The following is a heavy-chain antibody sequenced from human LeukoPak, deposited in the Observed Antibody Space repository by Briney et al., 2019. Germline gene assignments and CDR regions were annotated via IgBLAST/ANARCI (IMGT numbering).Heavy chain of an antibody. V-gene: IGHV3-30*03. D-gene: IGHD5-18*01. Sequence: GGSLRLSCAASGFTFSSYSMNWVRQAPRQGLEWVAVISYDGSNKYYADSVKGRSTISRDNSKNTLYLQVNSLRPEDTAVYYCGRGTVGYGGAFDIWGQGTMVTVSS. CDR3: GRGTVGYGGAFDI. CDR2: ISYDGSNK. CDR1: GFTFSSYS. J-gene: IGHJ3*02.